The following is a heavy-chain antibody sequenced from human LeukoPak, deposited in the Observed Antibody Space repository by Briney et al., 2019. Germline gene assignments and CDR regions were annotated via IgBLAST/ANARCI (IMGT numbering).Heavy chain of an antibody. CDR2: INHSGST. D-gene: IGHD1-1*01. Sequence: SETLSLTCAVYGGSFSGYYWSWIRQPPGKGLEWSGEINHSGSTNYNPSLKSRVTISVDTSKNQFSLKLSSVTAADTAVYYCARGGPELEPPDAFDIWGQGTMVTVSS. V-gene: IGHV4-34*01. J-gene: IGHJ3*02. CDR3: ARGGPELEPPDAFDI. CDR1: GGSFSGYY.